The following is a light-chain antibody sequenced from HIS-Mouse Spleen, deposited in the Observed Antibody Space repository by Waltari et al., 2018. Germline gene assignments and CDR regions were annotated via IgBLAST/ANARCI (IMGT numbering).Light chain of an antibody. CDR1: SSDVGSYNL. CDR2: EGS. CDR3: CSYAGSSTYYV. V-gene: IGLV2-23*01. J-gene: IGLJ1*01. Sequence: QSALTQPASVSGSPGQSIPIPCTGTSSDVGSYNLFSWYQQHPGKAPKLMIYEGSKRPSGVSNRFSGSKSGNTASLTISGLQAEDEADYYCCSYAGSSTYYVFGTGTKVTVL.